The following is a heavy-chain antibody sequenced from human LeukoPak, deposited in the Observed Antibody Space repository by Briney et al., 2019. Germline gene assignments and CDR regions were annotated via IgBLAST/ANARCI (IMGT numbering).Heavy chain of an antibody. CDR2: INHSGST. CDR3: ARGSGSYSKGYDY. V-gene: IGHV4-34*01. CDR1: GGSFSGYY. Sequence: PSETLSLTCAVYGGSFSGYYWSWIRQPPGKGLEWIGEINHSGSTNYNPSLKSRVTISVDTSKNQFSLKLSSVTAADTAVYYCARGSGSYSKGYDYWGQGTLVTASS. J-gene: IGHJ4*02. D-gene: IGHD1-26*01.